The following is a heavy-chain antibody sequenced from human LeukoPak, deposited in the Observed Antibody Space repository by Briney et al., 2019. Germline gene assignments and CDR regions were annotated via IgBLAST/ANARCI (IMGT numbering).Heavy chain of an antibody. V-gene: IGHV1-69*05. CDR1: GGTFRTYA. Sequence: GASVKVSCKASGGTFRTYAVTWLRQAPGQGLEWLGGIMPFFGTTYFAQKFRGRASITTDESTSTAYMELSSLRSEDTAVYYCARDLVGATQTYYFDYWGQGALVTVSS. J-gene: IGHJ4*02. CDR3: ARDLVGATQTYYFDY. D-gene: IGHD1-26*01. CDR2: IMPFFGTT.